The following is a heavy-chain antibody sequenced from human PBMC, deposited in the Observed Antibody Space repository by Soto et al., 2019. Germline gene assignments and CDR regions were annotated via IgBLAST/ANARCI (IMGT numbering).Heavy chain of an antibody. D-gene: IGHD3-10*01. CDR2: SKNKADSYTT. J-gene: IGHJ4*02. V-gene: IGHV3-72*01. CDR1: GFTFSDHY. Sequence: EVQLVESGGGLVQPGGSLRLSCAASGFTFSDHYMDWVRQAPGKGLEWVGRSKNKADSYTTEYAASVKVRFTISRDSSKNSLCLQMNSLKAEDTAVYYCTVWGSGNDFGAAWGQGILVTVSS. CDR3: TVWGSGNDFGAA.